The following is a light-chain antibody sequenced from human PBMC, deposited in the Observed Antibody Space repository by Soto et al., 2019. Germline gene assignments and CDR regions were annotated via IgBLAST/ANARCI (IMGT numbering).Light chain of an antibody. J-gene: IGKJ2*01. CDR1: QNISVW. CDR2: DAS. CDR3: QQYDSSSPT. Sequence: DIQMTQSPSTLSASVGDGVTITCRASQNISVWLAWYQQRPGKAPKFLIYDASSLETGVPSRFSGSGSWTEFTLTIRSLQPDDFAPYYCQQYDSSSPTFGQGTKLEIK. V-gene: IGKV1-5*01.